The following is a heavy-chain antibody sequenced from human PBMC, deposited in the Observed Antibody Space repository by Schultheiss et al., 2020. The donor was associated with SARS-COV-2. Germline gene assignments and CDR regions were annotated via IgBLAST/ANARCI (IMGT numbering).Heavy chain of an antibody. CDR1: GFTFSNSA. Sequence: GGSLRLSCAPSGFTFSNSAMHWVRQSPGKGLEWVANIKQDGSEKYYVDSVKGRFTISRDNAKNSLYLQMNSLRAEDTAVYYCARDNLNLWFGELPVGPYYYYYYGMDVWGQGTTVTVSS. V-gene: IGHV3-7*01. CDR2: IKQDGSEK. J-gene: IGHJ6*02. D-gene: IGHD3-10*01. CDR3: ARDNLNLWFGELPVGPYYYYYYGMDV.